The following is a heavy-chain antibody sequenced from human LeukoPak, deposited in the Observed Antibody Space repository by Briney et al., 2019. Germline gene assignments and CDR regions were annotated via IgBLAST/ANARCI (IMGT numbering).Heavy chain of an antibody. CDR3: AKDDSHDFWSSYYRSFDY. J-gene: IGHJ4*02. CDR1: GFTFSSYA. V-gene: IGHV3-23*01. D-gene: IGHD3-3*01. Sequence: GGSLRLSCAASGFTFSSYAMSWVRQAPGKGLEWVSAISGSGGSTYYADSVKGRFTISRDNSKNTLYLQMNSLRAEDTAVYYCAKDDSHDFWSSYYRSFDYWGQGTLVTVSS. CDR2: ISGSGGST.